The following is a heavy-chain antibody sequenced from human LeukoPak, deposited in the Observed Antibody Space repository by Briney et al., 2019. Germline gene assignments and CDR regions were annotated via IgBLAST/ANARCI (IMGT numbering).Heavy chain of an antibody. J-gene: IGHJ4*02. D-gene: IGHD5-24*01. CDR3: ANGDGFDY. CDR2: IKQDGSEK. CDR1: GFTFSTYW. Sequence: PGGSLRLSCATSGFTFSTYWMSWVRQAPGKGLEWVANIKQDGSEKYYVGSVKGRFTISRGNAKNSLYLQMNSLRAEDTAVYYCANGDGFDYWGQGTLVTVSS. V-gene: IGHV3-7*01.